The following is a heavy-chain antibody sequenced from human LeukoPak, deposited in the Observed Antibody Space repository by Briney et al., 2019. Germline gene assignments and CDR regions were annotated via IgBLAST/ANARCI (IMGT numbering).Heavy chain of an antibody. CDR3: ASWPRIVVVPAAPGADAFDI. D-gene: IGHD2-2*01. CDR2: ISYDGSNK. V-gene: IGHV3-30-3*01. Sequence: PGRSLRLSCAASGFTFSSYAMHWVRQAPGKGLEWVAVISYDGSNKYYADSVKGRFTISRDNSKNTLYLQMNSLRAEDTAVYYCASWPRIVVVPAAPGADAFDIWGQGTMVTVSS. CDR1: GFTFSSYA. J-gene: IGHJ3*02.